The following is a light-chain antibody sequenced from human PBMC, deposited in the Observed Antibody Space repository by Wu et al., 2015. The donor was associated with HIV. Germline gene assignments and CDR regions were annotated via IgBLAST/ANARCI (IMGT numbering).Light chain of an antibody. CDR2: GAS. J-gene: IGKJ4*01. V-gene: IGKV3-15*01. CDR1: QSVNNK. Sequence: EIVMTQSPATLSVSPGERATLSCRASQSVNNKLAWYQQKPGQPPRLLIYGASTRATGVPARFSGSGSGTDFTLTISSLEPEDFAVYYCQQRSNWPPLAFGGGTKVEI. CDR3: QQRSNWPPLA.